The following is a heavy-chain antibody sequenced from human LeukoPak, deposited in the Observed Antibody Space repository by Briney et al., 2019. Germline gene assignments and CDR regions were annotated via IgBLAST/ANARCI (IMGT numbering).Heavy chain of an antibody. Sequence: PGGSLRLSCAASGFTFSNYAMSWVRQAPGKGLEWVSTITDSGGSTYYVDSVKGRFTISRDNSKNTLHLQMNILRADDTAVYYCATSSVTTGIDFDCWGQGTLVTVSS. D-gene: IGHD4-17*01. CDR2: ITDSGGST. CDR1: GFTFSNYA. V-gene: IGHV3-23*01. CDR3: ATSSVTTGIDFDC. J-gene: IGHJ4*02.